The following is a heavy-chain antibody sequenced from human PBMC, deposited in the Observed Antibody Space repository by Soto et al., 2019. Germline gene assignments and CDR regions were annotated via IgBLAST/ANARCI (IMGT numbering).Heavy chain of an antibody. Sequence: PGGSLRLSCAAPGFTFSSYSMSWVRQAPGKGLEWVSAISGSGGSTYYADSVKGRFAISRDNSKNTLYLQMNSLRAEDTAVYYCARDMVRGVILDYWGQGTLVTVSS. CDR3: ARDMVRGVILDY. CDR1: GFTFSSYS. J-gene: IGHJ4*02. V-gene: IGHV3-23*01. CDR2: ISGSGGST. D-gene: IGHD3-10*01.